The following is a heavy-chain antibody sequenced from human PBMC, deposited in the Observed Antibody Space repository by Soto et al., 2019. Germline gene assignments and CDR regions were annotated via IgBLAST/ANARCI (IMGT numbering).Heavy chain of an antibody. Sequence: GGSLRLSCSGSGFTVSSFGMHWVRQAPGKGLEHVSTLSSNGIGTYYADSVKGRFTFSRDTSKNTLYLQRSSLRTEDTAVDYCVKDMGQAAVGIRYPYGLDVWGLGTRVTVSS. V-gene: IGHV3-64D*08. J-gene: IGHJ6*02. CDR1: GFTVSSFG. CDR3: VKDMGQAAVGIRYPYGLDV. CDR2: LSSNGIGT. D-gene: IGHD6-13*01.